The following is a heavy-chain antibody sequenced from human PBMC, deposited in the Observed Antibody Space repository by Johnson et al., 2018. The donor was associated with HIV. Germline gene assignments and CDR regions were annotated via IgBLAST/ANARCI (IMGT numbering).Heavy chain of an antibody. CDR3: ARGDDSSGYFTAFDI. Sequence: QVQLVESGGGVVQPGRSLRLSCAASGFTFSSYAMHWVRQAPGKGLEWVAVISYDGSNKYYADSVKGRFTISRDNSKNTLYLQMNSLRAEDTAVYYCARGDDSSGYFTAFDIWGQGTMVTVSS. D-gene: IGHD3-22*01. CDR1: GFTFSSYA. CDR2: ISYDGSNK. V-gene: IGHV3-30-3*01. J-gene: IGHJ3*02.